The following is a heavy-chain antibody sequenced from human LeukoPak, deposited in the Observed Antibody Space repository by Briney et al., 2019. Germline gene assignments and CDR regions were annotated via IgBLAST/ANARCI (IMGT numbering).Heavy chain of an antibody. D-gene: IGHD4-17*01. V-gene: IGHV1-8*01. CDR2: MNPNSGNT. CDR3: AKGVDYGWYFDL. Sequence: ASVKVSCKASGYTFTSYDINWVRQATGQGLEWMGWMNPNSGNTGYAQKFQGRVTMTRNTSISTAYMELSSLRSEDTAVYYCAKGVDYGWYFDLWGRGTLVTVSS. J-gene: IGHJ2*01. CDR1: GYTFTSYD.